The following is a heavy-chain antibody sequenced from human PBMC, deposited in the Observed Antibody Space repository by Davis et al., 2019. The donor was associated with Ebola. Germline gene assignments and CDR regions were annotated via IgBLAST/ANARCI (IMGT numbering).Heavy chain of an antibody. CDR2: IYYSGST. CDR3: ARPNSSGWYHYFDY. Sequence: ETLSPTCTVPGASIRSRSYYWGSIRQPPGKGPEWIGSIYYSGSTYYNPSLKSRVTISVDTSTNQFSLKLSSVTAADTAVYYCARPNSSGWYHYFDYWGQGTLVTVSS. J-gene: IGHJ4*02. CDR1: GASIRSRSYY. D-gene: IGHD6-19*01. V-gene: IGHV4-39*01.